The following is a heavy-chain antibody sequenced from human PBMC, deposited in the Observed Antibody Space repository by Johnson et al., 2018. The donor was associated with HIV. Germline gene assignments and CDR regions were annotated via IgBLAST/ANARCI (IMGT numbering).Heavy chain of an antibody. CDR2: IYSCGST. CDR1: GFTFSSYA. Sequence: QVQLVESGGGVVLPGRSLRLSCAASGFTFSSYAMHWVRQAPGKGLEWVSVIYSCGSTYYADSVKGRFTISRDNSKNTLYLQMNSLRAEDTAVYYCARADTAMVRGAFDIWGQGTMVTVSS. D-gene: IGHD5-18*01. J-gene: IGHJ3*02. CDR3: ARADTAMVRGAFDI. V-gene: IGHV3-NL1*01.